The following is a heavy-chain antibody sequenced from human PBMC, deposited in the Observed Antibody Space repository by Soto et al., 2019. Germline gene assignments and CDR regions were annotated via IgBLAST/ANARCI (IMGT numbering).Heavy chain of an antibody. CDR1: GYSFTSYW. Sequence: GESLKISCMGSGYSFTSYWIVWVSQMPGKGLEWMGIIYPGDSDTRYSPSFQGQVTISADKSISTAYLQWSSLKASDTAMYYCARLYGGNSVYNWFDPWGQGTLVTSPQ. D-gene: IGHD4-17*01. J-gene: IGHJ5*02. CDR2: IYPGDSDT. V-gene: IGHV5-51*01. CDR3: ARLYGGNSVYNWFDP.